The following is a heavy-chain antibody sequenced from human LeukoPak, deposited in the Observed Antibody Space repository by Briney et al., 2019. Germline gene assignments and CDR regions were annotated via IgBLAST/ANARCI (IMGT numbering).Heavy chain of an antibody. CDR1: GGSISGYY. J-gene: IGHJ4*02. CDR2: IYYSGST. Sequence: SETLSLTCTVSGGSISGYYWSWIRQTPGKGLERIGHIYYSGSTNYNPSLKSRVTISLDTSKNQFSLTLSSVTAADTAVYYCARISILTGYDFDYWGQGTLVTVSS. D-gene: IGHD3-9*01. CDR3: ARISILTGYDFDY. V-gene: IGHV4-59*01.